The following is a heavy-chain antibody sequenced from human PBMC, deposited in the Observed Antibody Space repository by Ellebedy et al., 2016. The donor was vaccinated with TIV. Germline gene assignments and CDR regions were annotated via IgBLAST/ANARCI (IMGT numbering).Heavy chain of an antibody. CDR3: ARNVWFGELSDPFYFDF. Sequence: SETLSLXXSVYGVSYSAYFWSWVRQSPGKGLEWIGEIFHSGSSKYNPSLKGRVTISVDKSKNQISLRLTSVAAADTAVYYCARNVWFGELSDPFYFDFWGQGALVTVSS. CDR1: GVSYSAYF. CDR2: IFHSGSS. V-gene: IGHV4-34*12. J-gene: IGHJ4*02. D-gene: IGHD3-10*01.